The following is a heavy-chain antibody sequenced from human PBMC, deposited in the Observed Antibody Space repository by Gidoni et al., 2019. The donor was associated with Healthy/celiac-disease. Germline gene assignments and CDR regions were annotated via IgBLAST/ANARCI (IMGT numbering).Heavy chain of an antibody. D-gene: IGHD3-9*01. CDR2: ISGSGGSK. CDR3: AKDQGVLRYFASPPSTPDY. V-gene: IGHV3-23*01. Sequence: EVQLLESGGGLVQPGGSLRLSCAASGFTLRSYAMSWVRQAPGKGLGLVSAISGSGGSKYYADSVKGRFTIARDNSKNTLYLQMNSLRAEYTAVYYCAKDQGVLRYFASPPSTPDYWGQGTLVTVSS. CDR1: GFTLRSYA. J-gene: IGHJ4*02.